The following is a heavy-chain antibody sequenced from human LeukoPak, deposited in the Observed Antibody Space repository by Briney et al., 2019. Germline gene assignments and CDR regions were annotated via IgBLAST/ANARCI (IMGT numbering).Heavy chain of an antibody. CDR1: GASMTRWF. D-gene: IGHD6-6*01. CDR2: VSYSGST. J-gene: IGHJ1*01. V-gene: IGHV4-59*01. CDR3: AGHSSSPEWVF. Sequence: ETLSLTCSVSGASMTRWFWSWIRQPPGKGLEWIGYVSYSGSTKYNPSLKSRVTISDDTSKNQFSLKLNSVTAADTAVYFCAGHSSSPEWVFWGQGTLVTVSS.